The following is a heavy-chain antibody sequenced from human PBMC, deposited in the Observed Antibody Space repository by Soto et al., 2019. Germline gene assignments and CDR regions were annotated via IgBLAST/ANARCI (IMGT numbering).Heavy chain of an antibody. Sequence: GGSLRLSCAASGFTFTNFAMNWVRQAPGKGLEWVSVISGTGDTTYNADSVKGRFTISRDNAKNSLYLQMNSLRAEDTAVYYCARDSPRLRSNPRGYYYYGMDVWGQGTTVTVSS. CDR1: GFTFTNFA. V-gene: IGHV3-23*01. CDR3: ARDSPRLRSNPRGYYYYGMDV. D-gene: IGHD4-17*01. J-gene: IGHJ6*02. CDR2: ISGTGDTT.